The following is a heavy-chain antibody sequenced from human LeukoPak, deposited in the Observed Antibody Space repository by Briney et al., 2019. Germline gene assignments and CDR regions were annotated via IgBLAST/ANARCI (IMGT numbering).Heavy chain of an antibody. V-gene: IGHV3-11*01. CDR1: GFTVAQHS. Sequence: GGSLRPSRAGSGFTVAQHSISWISQAPGKRLEWLSYISRNGGAVHYAASVEGRFSISRYNAKNSLRLQMNGLRTDDTAVYFCARASSLISGFDSWGQGTLVTVSS. J-gene: IGHJ4*02. CDR2: ISRNGGAV. CDR3: ARASSLISGFDS. D-gene: IGHD6-25*01.